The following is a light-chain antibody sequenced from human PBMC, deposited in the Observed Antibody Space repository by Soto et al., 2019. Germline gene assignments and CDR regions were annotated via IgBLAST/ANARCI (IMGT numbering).Light chain of an antibody. V-gene: IGKV1-5*01. Sequence: DIQMTQSPSTLSASVGDRVTITCRASQSISSWLAWYQQKPGKDPNLLIFDASNLESGVPSRFSGSGLGTEFTLTISSLQPDDFATYYCQQYSPYPTFGQGTKVEIE. CDR2: DAS. CDR1: QSISSW. J-gene: IGKJ1*01. CDR3: QQYSPYPT.